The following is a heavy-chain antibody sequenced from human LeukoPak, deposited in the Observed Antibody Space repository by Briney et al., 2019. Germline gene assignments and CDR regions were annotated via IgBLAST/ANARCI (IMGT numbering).Heavy chain of an antibody. V-gene: IGHV3-53*01. CDR1: GFAVSSNY. D-gene: IGHD6-6*01. CDR2: VYSGDNT. CDR3: ARDAANSIAARYDY. Sequence: LTGGSLSLSCAASGFAVSSNYMSWVRQAPGKGLEWVSVVYSGDNTYYAASVRGRFTISRDNSKNTLYLRMNSLRPEDTAVYFCARDAANSIAARYDYWGQGTLVTVSS. J-gene: IGHJ4*02.